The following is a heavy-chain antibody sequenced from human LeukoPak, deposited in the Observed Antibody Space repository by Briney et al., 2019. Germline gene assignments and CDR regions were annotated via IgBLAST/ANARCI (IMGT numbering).Heavy chain of an antibody. CDR1: GGSISSSSYY. CDR3: ARGALAYCGGDCYSGFDY. CDR2: IYYSGST. J-gene: IGHJ4*02. V-gene: IGHV4-39*07. Sequence: SETLSLTCTVSGGSISSSSYYWGWIRQPPGKGLEWIGSIYYSGSTYYNPSLKSRVTISVDTSKNQFSLKLSSVTAADTAVYYCARGALAYCGGDCYSGFDYWGQGTLVTVSS. D-gene: IGHD2-21*02.